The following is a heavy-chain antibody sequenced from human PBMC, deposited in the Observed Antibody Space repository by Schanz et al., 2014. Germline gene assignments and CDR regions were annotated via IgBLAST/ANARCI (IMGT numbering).Heavy chain of an antibody. CDR3: ARSPRMDV. CDR2: IWYDGSNK. V-gene: IGHV3-33*01. Sequence: QVQLVESGGGVVQPGKSLRLSCAASGFTFSKYGMHWVRQAPGKGLEWVAVIWYDGSNKDYADSVKGRFTISRDNSKNMLYLQMNSLKTEDTAVYYCARSPRMDVWGQGTMVTVSS. J-gene: IGHJ6*02. CDR1: GFTFSKYG.